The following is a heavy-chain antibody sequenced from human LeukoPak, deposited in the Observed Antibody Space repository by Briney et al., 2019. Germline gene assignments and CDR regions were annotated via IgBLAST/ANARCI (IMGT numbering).Heavy chain of an antibody. CDR3: AKVSIVSSGWYENYFDY. V-gene: IGHV3-30*18. CDR1: GFTFSSYG. Sequence: GGSLRLSCAASGFTFSSYGMHWVRQAPGKGLEWVAVISYDGSNKYYADSVKGRFTISRDNSKNTLYLQMNSLRAGDTAVYYCAKVSIVSSGWYENYFDYWGQGTLVTVSS. CDR2: ISYDGSNK. J-gene: IGHJ4*02. D-gene: IGHD6-19*01.